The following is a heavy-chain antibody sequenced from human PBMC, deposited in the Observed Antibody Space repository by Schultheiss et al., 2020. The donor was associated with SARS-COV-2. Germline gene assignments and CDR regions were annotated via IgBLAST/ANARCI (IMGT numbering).Heavy chain of an antibody. CDR1: GFTFSDYY. V-gene: IGHV3-11*01. J-gene: IGHJ4*02. Sequence: GESLKISCAASGFTFSDYYMSWIRQAPGKGLEWVSYISSSGSTIYYADSVKGRFTISRDNAKNSLYLQMNSLRAEDTAVYYCARGGAAVLEYYFDYWGQGTLVTVSS. D-gene: IGHD6-13*01. CDR3: ARGGAAVLEYYFDY. CDR2: ISSSGSTI.